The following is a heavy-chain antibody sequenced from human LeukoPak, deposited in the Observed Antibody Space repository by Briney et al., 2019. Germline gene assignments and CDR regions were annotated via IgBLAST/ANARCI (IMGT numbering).Heavy chain of an antibody. CDR2: IYSDGST. D-gene: IGHD5-24*01. J-gene: IGHJ4*02. CDR1: GFTVSSNY. CDR3: AAPQRDGYNSRQIDY. Sequence: GGSLRLSCAASGFTVSSNYMSWARQAPGKGLEWVSVIYSDGSTDYADSVKGRFTISRDKSKNTLYLQMNSLRVEDTAVYYCAAPQRDGYNSRQIDYWGQGTLVTVSS. V-gene: IGHV3-66*01.